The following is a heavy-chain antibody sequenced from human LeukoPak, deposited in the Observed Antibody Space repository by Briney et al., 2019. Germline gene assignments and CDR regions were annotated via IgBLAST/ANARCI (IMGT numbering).Heavy chain of an antibody. Sequence: PGGSLRLSCAAPEFTFSTYCMHWVRQAPGKGLVWVSRINSDGTNTDYADSVKGRFTISRDNSKNTLYLQMNSLRAEDTAVYYCAKVTSYYYMDVWGKGTTVTVSS. CDR1: EFTFSTYC. V-gene: IGHV3-74*01. J-gene: IGHJ6*03. CDR3: AKVTSYYYMDV. CDR2: INSDGTNT.